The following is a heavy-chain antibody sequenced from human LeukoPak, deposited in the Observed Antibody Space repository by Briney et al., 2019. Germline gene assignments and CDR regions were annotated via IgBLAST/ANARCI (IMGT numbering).Heavy chain of an antibody. CDR3: ARGRSGDSSEGMDY. J-gene: IGHJ4*02. V-gene: IGHV4-34*01. D-gene: IGHD3-22*01. CDR2: INHSGST. CDR1: GGSFSGYY. Sequence: PSETLSLTCAVYGGSFSGYYWSWIRQPPGKGLEWIGEINHSGSTNCNPSLKSRVTISVDTSKNQFSLKLSSVTAADTAVYYCARGRSGDSSEGMDYWGQGTLVTVSS.